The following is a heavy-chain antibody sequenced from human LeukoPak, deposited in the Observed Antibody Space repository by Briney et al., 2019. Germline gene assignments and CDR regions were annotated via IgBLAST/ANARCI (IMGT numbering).Heavy chain of an antibody. D-gene: IGHD3-22*01. CDR1: GFTFSSYG. Sequence: GGSLRLSCAASGFTFSSYGMHCVRQAPGKGLEWVAVISYDGSNEYYADSVKGRFTISRDNSKNTLYLQMNSLRAEDTAVYYCAKDRVNYYDSSGYYYYFDYWGQGTLVTVSS. V-gene: IGHV3-30*18. J-gene: IGHJ4*02. CDR2: ISYDGSNE. CDR3: AKDRVNYYDSSGYYYYFDY.